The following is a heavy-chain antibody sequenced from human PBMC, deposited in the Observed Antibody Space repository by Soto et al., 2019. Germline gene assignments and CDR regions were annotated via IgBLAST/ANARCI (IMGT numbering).Heavy chain of an antibody. CDR2: IYWDDDK. CDR3: AHIGVSRWFDF. Sequence: SGPTLVNPTQTLTLTCSFSGFSLSASDMGVGWIRQPPGKALEWLALIYWDDDKRYSPSLKTRLTITKDTSKNQVVLTMINMDPVDTATYSCAHIGVSRWFDFWGQGTLVTVSS. V-gene: IGHV2-5*02. J-gene: IGHJ4*02. CDR1: GFSLSASDMG. D-gene: IGHD6-13*01.